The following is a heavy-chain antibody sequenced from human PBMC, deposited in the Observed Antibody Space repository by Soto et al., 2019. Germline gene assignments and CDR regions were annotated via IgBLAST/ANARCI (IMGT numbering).Heavy chain of an antibody. V-gene: IGHV1-2*04. CDR1: GYTFTGYY. Sequence: QVQLVQSGAEVKKPGASVKVSCKASGYTFTGYYMHWVRQAPGQGLEWMGWINPNSGGTNYAQKFKGWVTMTRDTSISTAYMELSRLRSDDTAVYYCARGEYSSSSGTWFDPWGQGTLVTVSS. D-gene: IGHD6-6*01. CDR3: ARGEYSSSSGTWFDP. CDR2: INPNSGGT. J-gene: IGHJ5*02.